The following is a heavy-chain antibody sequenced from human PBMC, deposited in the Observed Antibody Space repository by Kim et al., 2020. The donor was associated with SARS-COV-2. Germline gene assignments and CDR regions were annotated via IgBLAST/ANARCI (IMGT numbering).Heavy chain of an antibody. CDR2: ISAYNGDT. V-gene: IGHV1-18*01. D-gene: IGHD3-10*01. CDR1: GFTFSSYY. J-gene: IGHJ4*02. CDR3: ARGSTYYSTYYFDS. Sequence: ASVKVSCKASGFTFSSYYINWVRQAPGQGLEWMGWISAYNGDTNYAQNLQDRVSMTTDTSASTAYMELRGLTSDDTAVYYCARGSTYYSTYYFDSWGQGTLVTVSS.